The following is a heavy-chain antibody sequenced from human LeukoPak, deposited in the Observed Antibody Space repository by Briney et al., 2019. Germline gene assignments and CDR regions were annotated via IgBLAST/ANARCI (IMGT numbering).Heavy chain of an antibody. V-gene: IGHV3-7*01. CDR2: IKQDGSEK. D-gene: IGHD5-18*01. Sequence: GGSLRLSCAASGFTFSSYWMTWVRQAPGKGLEWVATIKQDGSEKYYVDSVEGRFTISRDNPKNSLYLQMGSLRVEDTAVYYCASGYSFVDYWGQGTLVTVSS. CDR1: GFTFSSYW. CDR3: ASGYSFVDY. J-gene: IGHJ4*02.